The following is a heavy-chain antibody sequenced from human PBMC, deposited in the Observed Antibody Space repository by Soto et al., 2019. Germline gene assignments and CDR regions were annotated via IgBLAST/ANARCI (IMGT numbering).Heavy chain of an antibody. CDR3: ARDAPPYSSPTGGFDY. D-gene: IGHD6-13*01. CDR2: IIPIFGTA. Sequence: QVQLVQSGAEVKKPGSSVKVSCKASGGTFSSYAISWVRQAPGQGLEWMGGIIPIFGTANYGQKFQGRVTITADESTSTAYMELSSLRSEDTAVYYCARDAPPYSSPTGGFDYWGQGTLVTVSS. V-gene: IGHV1-69*01. CDR1: GGTFSSYA. J-gene: IGHJ4*02.